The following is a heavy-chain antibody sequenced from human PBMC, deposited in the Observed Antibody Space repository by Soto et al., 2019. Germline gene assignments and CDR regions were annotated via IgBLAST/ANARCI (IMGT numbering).Heavy chain of an antibody. CDR2: RNPNSGNT. J-gene: IGHJ5*02. D-gene: IGHD6-13*01. CDR3: ARGRLRIAAAGRRGWFDP. CDR1: GYTFTSYD. Sequence: GASVKVSCKASGYTFTSYDINWVRQATGQGLEWMGWRNPNSGNTGYAKKFQGRVTMTRNTSISTAYMELSSLRSEDTAVYYCARGRLRIAAAGRRGWFDPWGQGTLVTVSS. V-gene: IGHV1-8*01.